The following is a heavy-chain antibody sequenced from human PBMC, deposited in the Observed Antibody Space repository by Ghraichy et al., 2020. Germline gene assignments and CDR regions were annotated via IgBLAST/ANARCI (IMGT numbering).Heavy chain of an antibody. CDR2: INPNDPGT. CDR3: ARAGQLDLDY. J-gene: IGHJ4*02. Sequence: ASVKVSCKPSGYTFTDYYIHWVRQAPGQGLEWMGWINPNDPGTSFSPHFQGRVTMTRDTSINTVYMELSSLRSDDTAVYFCARAGQLDLDYWGQGTLVTVSS. CDR1: GYTFTDYY. D-gene: IGHD1-1*01. V-gene: IGHV1-2*02.